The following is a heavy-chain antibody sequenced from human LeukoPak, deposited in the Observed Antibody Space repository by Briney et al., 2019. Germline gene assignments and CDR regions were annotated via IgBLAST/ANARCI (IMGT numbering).Heavy chain of an antibody. CDR1: GFTFSSYS. V-gene: IGHV3-48*02. CDR2: ISSSSSTI. Sequence: GGSLRLSCAASGFTFSSYSMNWVRQAPGKGLEWVSYISSSSSTIYYAASVKGRFTISRDNAKNSLFLQMNSLRDEDTAVYYCARVRRSAKNYYGMDVWGQGSTVTVSS. J-gene: IGHJ6*02. CDR3: ARVRRSAKNYYGMDV.